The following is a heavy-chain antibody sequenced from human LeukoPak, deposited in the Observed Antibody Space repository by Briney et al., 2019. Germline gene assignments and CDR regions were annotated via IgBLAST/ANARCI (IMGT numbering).Heavy chain of an antibody. Sequence: SETLSLTCAVYGGSFSGYYWSWIRQPPGKGLEWIGEINHSGSTNYNPSLKSRVTISVDTSKNQFSLKLSSVTAADTAVYYCARGLYFGYSRRRNWFDPWGQGTLVTVSS. J-gene: IGHJ5*02. CDR3: ARGLYFGYSRRRNWFDP. V-gene: IGHV4-34*01. CDR1: GGSFSGYY. CDR2: INHSGST. D-gene: IGHD6-13*01.